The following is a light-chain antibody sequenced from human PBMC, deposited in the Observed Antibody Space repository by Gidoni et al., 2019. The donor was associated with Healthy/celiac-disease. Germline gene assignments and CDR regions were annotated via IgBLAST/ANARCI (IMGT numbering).Light chain of an antibody. CDR2: GAS. CDR3: RQYNTWGP. CDR1: QSVNSN. V-gene: IGKV3-15*01. J-gene: IGKJ1*01. Sequence: EIVMTQSPATLSVSPGERATLSCRASQSVNSNLAWYQQKPGQAPRLLIYGASTRATGIPARFSGSGSGTEFTLTISILQSEDFAVYYCRQYNTWGPFGQGTKVEIK.